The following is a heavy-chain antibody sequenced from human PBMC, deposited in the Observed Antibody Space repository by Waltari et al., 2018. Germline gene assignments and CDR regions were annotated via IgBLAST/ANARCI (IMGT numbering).Heavy chain of an antibody. D-gene: IGHD2-8*01. V-gene: IGHV4-38-2*01. CDR1: GYSISSGYY. CDR2: IYHIGST. Sequence: QVQLQESGPGLVKPSETLSLTCAVSGYSISSGYYWGWIRQPPGKGLEWIGSIYHIGSTYYNPSLKSRVTISVDTSKNQFSLKLSSVTAADTAVYYCATTNRYRWGQGTLVTVSS. CDR3: ATTNRYR. J-gene: IGHJ5*02.